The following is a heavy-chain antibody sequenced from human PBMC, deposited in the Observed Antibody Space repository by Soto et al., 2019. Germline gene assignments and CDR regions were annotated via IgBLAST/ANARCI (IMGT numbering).Heavy chain of an antibody. CDR1: GFTFSSYS. J-gene: IGHJ4*02. Sequence: EVQLLESGGGLVQPGGSLRLSCAASGFTFSSYSMAWVRQAPGRGPEWVSGIIQDGTTDYADSVKGRFTITRDNSRNSVYLQMITLIGEDTAVYYCAKHLRPDGVWDFDSLGQGTLVTVSS. V-gene: IGHV3-23*01. D-gene: IGHD4-17*01. CDR2: IIQDGTT. CDR3: AKHLRPDGVWDFDS.